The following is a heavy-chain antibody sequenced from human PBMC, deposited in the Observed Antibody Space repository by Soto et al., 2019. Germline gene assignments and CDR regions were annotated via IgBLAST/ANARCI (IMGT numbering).Heavy chain of an antibody. CDR2: IYHTGST. CDR3: APLPPRIVVVVLPIPT. Sequence: QVQLQESGPRLVKPSGTLSLTCAVSGASISSTNWWTWVRQPPGKGLEWIGEIYHTGSTKYNPSLKSRVTISLDKSTNQFSLNLSSVTAADTAVYYCAPLPPRIVVVVLPIPTWGQGTLVTVSS. D-gene: IGHD2-15*01. V-gene: IGHV4-4*02. J-gene: IGHJ4*02. CDR1: GASISSTNW.